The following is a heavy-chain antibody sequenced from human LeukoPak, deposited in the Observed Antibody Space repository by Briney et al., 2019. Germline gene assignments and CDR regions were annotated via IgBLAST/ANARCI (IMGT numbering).Heavy chain of an antibody. V-gene: IGHV3-74*01. D-gene: IGHD3-16*01. CDR1: GFTFSSYW. J-gene: IGHJ4*02. Sequence: GGSLRLSCAASGFTFSSYWMHWVRQAPGKGLVWVSRINSDGSTTSYADSVKGRFTISRDNSKNTLYLQMNSLRAEDTAVYYCAKVLRVWENSGLFDYWGQGTLVTVSS. CDR2: INSDGSTT. CDR3: AKVLRVWENSGLFDY.